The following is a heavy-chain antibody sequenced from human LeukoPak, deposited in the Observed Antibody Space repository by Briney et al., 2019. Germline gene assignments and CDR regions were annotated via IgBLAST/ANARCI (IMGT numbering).Heavy chain of an antibody. V-gene: IGHV3-74*01. D-gene: IGHD2-21*02. CDR2: INSDGSST. Sequence: PGGSLRLSCAASGFTFSSYWMHWVRQAPGKGLVWVSRINSDGSSTSYADSVKGRFTISRDNAKNTLYLQMNSLRVEDTAVYYCARDPAHCGGDCYSDYWGQGTLVTVSS. J-gene: IGHJ4*02. CDR1: GFTFSSYW. CDR3: ARDPAHCGGDCYSDY.